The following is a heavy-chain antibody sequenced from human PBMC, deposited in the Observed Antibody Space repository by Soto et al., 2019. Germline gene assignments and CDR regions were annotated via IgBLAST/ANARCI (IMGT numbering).Heavy chain of an antibody. CDR3: ARTGGVPGTTSGYYYGMDV. D-gene: IGHD1-7*01. J-gene: IGHJ6*02. V-gene: IGHV5-10-1*01. CDR1: GYSFTSYW. CDR2: IDPGDSYT. Sequence: GESLKISCKGSGYSFTSYWISWVRQMPGKGLEWMGRIDPGDSYTNYSPSFQGHVTISADKSISTAYLQWSSLKASDTAMYYCARTGGVPGTTSGYYYGMDVWGQGTTVNVSS.